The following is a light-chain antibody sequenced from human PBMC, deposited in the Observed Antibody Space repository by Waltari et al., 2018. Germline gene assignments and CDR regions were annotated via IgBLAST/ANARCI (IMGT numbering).Light chain of an antibody. CDR2: GAS. J-gene: IGKJ1*01. V-gene: IGKV3-15*01. CDR1: QSISSN. CDR3: QQYYSTCQ. Sequence: EIVMTQSPATLFVSPGERATLSCRASQSISSNLVWYQQKPGQAPRLLMYGASTRATAIPARFSGSGSGTDFTLTISSLQAEDVAVYYCQQYYSTCQFGQGTKVEIK.